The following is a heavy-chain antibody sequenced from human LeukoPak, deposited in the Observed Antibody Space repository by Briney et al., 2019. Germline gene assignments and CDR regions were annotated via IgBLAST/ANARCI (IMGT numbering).Heavy chain of an antibody. CDR2: INPSGGST. CDR3: ARDWDTMVRGVIKTNWFDP. Sequence: ASVKVSCKASGYTFTSYYMHWVRQAPGQGLEWMGIINPSGGSTSYAQKFQGRVTMTRDMSTGTVYMELSSLRSEDTAVYYCARDWDTMVRGVIKTNWFDPWGQGTLVTVSS. J-gene: IGHJ5*02. CDR1: GYTFTSYY. D-gene: IGHD3-10*01. V-gene: IGHV1-46*01.